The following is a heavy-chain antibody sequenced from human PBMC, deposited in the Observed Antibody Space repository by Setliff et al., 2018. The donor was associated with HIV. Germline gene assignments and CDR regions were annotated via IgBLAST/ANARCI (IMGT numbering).Heavy chain of an antibody. J-gene: IGHJ4*02. CDR1: GGSVSLYS. CDR3: ARDGGSSGWYFVLGYSDY. V-gene: IGHV4-59*05. CDR2: MYYTGST. D-gene: IGHD6-19*01. Sequence: SETLSLTCAVYGGSVSLYSWTWIRQPPGKGLEWIGSMYYTGSTYYNPSLKSRVTISIDTSKNQFSLKLNSVTAADTAMYYCARDGGSSGWYFVLGYSDYWGPGTRVTVSS.